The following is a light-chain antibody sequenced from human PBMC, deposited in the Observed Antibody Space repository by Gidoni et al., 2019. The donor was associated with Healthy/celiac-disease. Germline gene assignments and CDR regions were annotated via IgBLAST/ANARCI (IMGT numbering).Light chain of an antibody. J-gene: IGLJ3*02. CDR3: AAWADSLSGWV. CDR1: SSNIGSNY. CDR2: RNH. V-gene: IGLV1-47*01. Sequence: QSVLTQPPSASGTPGQRVTISCSGSSSNIGSNYVYWYQQIPGTAPKLLIYRNHRRPSGVPDRFSGSKSGAAASLAISGRRSEDEADYYCAAWADSLSGWVFGGGTKLTVL.